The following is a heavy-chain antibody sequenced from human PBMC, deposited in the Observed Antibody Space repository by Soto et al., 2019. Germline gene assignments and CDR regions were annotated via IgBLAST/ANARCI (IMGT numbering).Heavy chain of an antibody. CDR2: ISAYNGHR. J-gene: IGHJ4*02. CDR1: GYTFTNYG. CDR3: ARAGAGTNPVGY. Sequence: QVQLVQSGPEVKKPGASVKVSCKASGYTFTNYGFNWVRQAPGLGLEWMGWISAYNGHRKYSQIFQARVIMTTDTSTSTAYMELRSLTSDDTAVYYCARAGAGTNPVGYWGQGTLVTVSS. D-gene: IGHD2-2*01. V-gene: IGHV1-18*01.